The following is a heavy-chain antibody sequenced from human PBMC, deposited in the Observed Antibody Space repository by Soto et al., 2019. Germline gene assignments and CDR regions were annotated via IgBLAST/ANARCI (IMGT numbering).Heavy chain of an antibody. D-gene: IGHD6-6*01. Sequence: PGGSLRLSCAASGFSFSSYSMNWVRQAPGKGLAWVSSISGSSTYIYYADSVKGRFTISRDNARNSLYLQMNSLRAEDTAVYYCAREQYSRSAESFVPWDPGTLDTV. J-gene: IGHJ5*02. CDR3: AREQYSRSAESFVP. CDR1: GFSFSSYS. V-gene: IGHV3-21*01. CDR2: ISGSSTYI.